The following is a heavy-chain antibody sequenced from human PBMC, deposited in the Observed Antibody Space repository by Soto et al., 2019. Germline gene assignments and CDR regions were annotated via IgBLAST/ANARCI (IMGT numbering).Heavy chain of an antibody. CDR1: GFTFRSYV. Sequence: ESVGGVVQPGTSLRVSCVGSGFTFRSYVIHWVRQAPGKGLEWVALTSYDGTDKYYGDSVRGRFTISRDNSRNTVDLQMDSLRLEDTARYYCARWGTTGGLDVWGQGTLVSVSS. CDR2: TSYDGTDK. J-gene: IGHJ1*01. CDR3: ARWGTTGGLDV. D-gene: IGHD3-16*01. V-gene: IGHV3-30*19.